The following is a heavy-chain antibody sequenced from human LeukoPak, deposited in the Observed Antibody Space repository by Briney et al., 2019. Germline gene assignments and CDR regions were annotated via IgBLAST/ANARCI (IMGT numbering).Heavy chain of an antibody. CDR1: GGSISSGGYY. Sequence: SETLSLTCTVSGGSISSGGYYWSWIRQHPGKGLEWIGYIYYSGSTYDNPSLKSRVTISVDTSKNQFSLKLSSVTAADTAVYYCARDTRYYDSSGYSSAFDIWGQGTMVTVSS. J-gene: IGHJ3*02. CDR3: ARDTRYYDSSGYSSAFDI. CDR2: IYYSGST. V-gene: IGHV4-31*03. D-gene: IGHD3-22*01.